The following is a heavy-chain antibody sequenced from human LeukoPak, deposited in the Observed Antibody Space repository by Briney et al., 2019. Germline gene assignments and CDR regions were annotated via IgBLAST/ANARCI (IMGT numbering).Heavy chain of an antibody. J-gene: IGHJ6*03. CDR1: GYTFTGYY. CDR3: ARGSYYYDSSGYYYYYYYYMDV. D-gene: IGHD3-22*01. CDR2: INPNSGGT. V-gene: IGHV1-2*02. Sequence: GASVKVSCKASGYTFTGYYMHWVRQAPGQGLEWMGWINPNSGGTNYAQKFQGRVTMTRDTSISTAYMELSRLRSDDTAVYYCARGSYYYDSSGYYYYYYYYMDVWGKGTTVTISS.